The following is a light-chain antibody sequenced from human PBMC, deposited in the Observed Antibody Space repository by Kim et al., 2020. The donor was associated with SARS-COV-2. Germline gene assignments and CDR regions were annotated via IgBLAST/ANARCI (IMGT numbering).Light chain of an antibody. CDR2: GAS. Sequence: EVVMTQSPATLSVSPGERATLSRRASQSVGSNLAWYQQKIGQAPSLLIYGASTRAAGVPVRFSDSGSGTEFTLTIISLQSEDVAVYYCQQYDVWTPWTFGQGTKVDIK. J-gene: IGKJ1*01. CDR3: QQYDVWTPWT. CDR1: QSVGSN. V-gene: IGKV3-15*01.